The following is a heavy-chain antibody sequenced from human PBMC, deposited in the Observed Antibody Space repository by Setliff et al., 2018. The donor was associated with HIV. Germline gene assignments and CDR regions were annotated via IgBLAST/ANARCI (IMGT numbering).Heavy chain of an antibody. J-gene: IGHJ6*03. CDR2: VHKSGNS. CDR3: ARLDYSNYYSYYIDV. Sequence: SETLSLTCTVAGGSISSDNYFWAWVRQPPGKGLEWIGSVHKSGNSYYKPSLKSRATISVDTSENHFSLRLSSVTAADTAVYYCARLDYSNYYSYYIDVWGEGTMVTVSS. CDR1: GGSISSDNYF. V-gene: IGHV4-39*02. D-gene: IGHD4-4*01.